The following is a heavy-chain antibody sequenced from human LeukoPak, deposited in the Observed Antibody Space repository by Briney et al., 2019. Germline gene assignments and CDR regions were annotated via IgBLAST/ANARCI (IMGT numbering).Heavy chain of an antibody. CDR3: ARVRDYYDSSGYPTRDAFDI. V-gene: IGHV3-11*06. Sequence: PGGSLRLYCAASGFTFSDYYMSWIRQAPGKGLEWVSYISSSSSYTNYADSVKGRFTISRDNAKNSLYLQMNSLRAGDTAVYYCARVRDYYDSSGYPTRDAFDIWGQGTMVTVSS. CDR2: ISSSSSYT. CDR1: GFTFSDYY. J-gene: IGHJ3*02. D-gene: IGHD3-22*01.